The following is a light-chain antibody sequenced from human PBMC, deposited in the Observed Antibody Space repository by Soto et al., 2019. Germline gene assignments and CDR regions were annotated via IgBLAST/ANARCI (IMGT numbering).Light chain of an antibody. CDR1: SGDVGNYNL. CDR3: CSYVGSSTSYV. V-gene: IGLV2-23*02. CDR2: EVN. Sequence: QSVLTQPASVSGSPGQSITISCTGTSGDVGNYNLVSWYQQHPGKAHKLMIYEVNKWPSGVSNRFSGSKSGNTASLTISGLQAEDEADYYCCSYVGSSTSYVFGTGTKVTVL. J-gene: IGLJ1*01.